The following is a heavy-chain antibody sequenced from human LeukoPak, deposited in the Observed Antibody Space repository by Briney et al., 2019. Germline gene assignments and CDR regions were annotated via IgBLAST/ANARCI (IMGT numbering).Heavy chain of an antibody. CDR1: GYTFTGYY. V-gene: IGHV1-2*02. Sequence: ASVKVSCKASGYTFTGYYMHWVRQAPGQGLEWMGWINPNSGGTNYAQKFQGRVTMTRDTSISTAYMELSRLRSDDTAVYYCASLMVRGQDYYYMDVWGKGTTVTISS. J-gene: IGHJ6*03. CDR2: INPNSGGT. CDR3: ASLMVRGQDYYYMDV. D-gene: IGHD3-10*01.